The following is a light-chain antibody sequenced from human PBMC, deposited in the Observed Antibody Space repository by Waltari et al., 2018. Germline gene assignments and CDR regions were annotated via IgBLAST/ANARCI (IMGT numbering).Light chain of an antibody. CDR1: FPNIRVHY. J-gene: IGLJ3*02. V-gene: IGLV1-47*01. Sequence: QSVLTQPPSASGTPRQGVTISCSGSFPNIRVHYVHCYQHLPGTAPQLLIYRNTQRPSGVPDRFSGSKSGTSASLAISGLRSEDEADYYCTTYDDNLRRWVFGGGTKVTVL. CDR2: RNT. CDR3: TTYDDNLRRWV.